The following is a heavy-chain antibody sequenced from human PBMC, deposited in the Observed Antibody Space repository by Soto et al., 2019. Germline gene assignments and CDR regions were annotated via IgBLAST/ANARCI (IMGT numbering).Heavy chain of an antibody. CDR3: ARDFAVSTTVTTLLRYFDL. J-gene: IGHJ2*01. CDR1: GGSISSGGYY. Sequence: QVQLQESGPGLVKPSQTLSLTCTVSGGSISSGGYYWSWIRQHPGKGLEWIGYIYYSGSTYYNPSLKSRVTISVDTSKNQFSLKLSSVTAADTAVYYCARDFAVSTTVTTLLRYFDLWGRGTLVTVSS. V-gene: IGHV4-31*03. D-gene: IGHD4-17*01. CDR2: IYYSGST.